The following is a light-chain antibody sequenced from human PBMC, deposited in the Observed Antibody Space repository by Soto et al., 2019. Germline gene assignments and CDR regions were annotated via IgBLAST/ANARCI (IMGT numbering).Light chain of an antibody. J-gene: IGKJ1*01. CDR1: QTISSW. CDR2: KAS. CDR3: QHYNSYSEA. V-gene: IGKV1-5*03. Sequence: DIHMTQSPSTLSVSGVDIVAAAFLASQTISSWLAWYQQKPGKAPKLLIYKASTLKSGVPSRFSGSGSGTEFTLTISSLQPDDFATYYCQHYNSYSEAFGQGTKVDI.